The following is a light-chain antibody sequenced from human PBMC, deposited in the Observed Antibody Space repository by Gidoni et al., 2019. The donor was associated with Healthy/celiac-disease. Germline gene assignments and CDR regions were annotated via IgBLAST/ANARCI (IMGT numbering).Light chain of an antibody. CDR1: SSDVGGYNY. Sequence: QSALIQPASVSGSPGQSITISCTGTSSDVGGYNYVSWYHQHPGKTPKLIIYDVSKRPSEVSNRFSGSKSGNTASLTISGLQAEDEADYYCSSYTSSSTLVFGTGTKVTVL. CDR2: DVS. V-gene: IGLV2-14*03. CDR3: SSYTSSSTLV. J-gene: IGLJ1*01.